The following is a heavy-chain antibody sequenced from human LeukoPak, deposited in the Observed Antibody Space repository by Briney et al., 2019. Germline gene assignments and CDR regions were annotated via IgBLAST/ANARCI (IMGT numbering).Heavy chain of an antibody. Sequence: SETLSLTCTVSGGSISSYYWSWIRQPPGKGLEWIGYIYHSGSTKHNPSLKSRVTISVDTSKSQFSLKLSSVTAADTAVYYCARDGYSGNDGLWGQGTLVTVSS. CDR1: GGSISSYY. V-gene: IGHV4-59*01. D-gene: IGHD5-12*01. J-gene: IGHJ4*02. CDR2: IYHSGST. CDR3: ARDGYSGNDGL.